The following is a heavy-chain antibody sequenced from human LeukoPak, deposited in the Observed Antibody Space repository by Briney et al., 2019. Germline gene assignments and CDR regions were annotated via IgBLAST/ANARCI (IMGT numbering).Heavy chain of an antibody. V-gene: IGHV3-23*01. D-gene: IGHD3-3*01. CDR2: ISGSGGST. CDR1: GFTFSSYA. J-gene: IGHJ4*02. CDR3: AKDLEPDSWSIGY. Sequence: GGSLRLSCAASGFTFSSYAMSWVRQAPGKGLEWVSVISGSGGSTYYADSVKGRFTISRDNSKNTLYLQMNSLRAEDTAVYYCAKDLEPDSWSIGYWGQGTLVTVSS.